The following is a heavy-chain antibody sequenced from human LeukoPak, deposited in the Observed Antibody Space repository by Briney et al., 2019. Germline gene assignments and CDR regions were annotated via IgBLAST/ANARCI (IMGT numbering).Heavy chain of an antibody. V-gene: IGHV3-7*01. Sequence: GGSLRLSCAASGFSFSSYWMTWVRQAPGKGLEWVANIKPDGSEEYYVDSVKGRFTISRDNAKNSLYLQMNSLRAEDTAVYYCAELGITMIGGVWGKGTTVTISS. CDR1: GFSFSSYW. CDR2: IKPDGSEE. J-gene: IGHJ6*04. D-gene: IGHD3-10*02. CDR3: AELGITMIGGV.